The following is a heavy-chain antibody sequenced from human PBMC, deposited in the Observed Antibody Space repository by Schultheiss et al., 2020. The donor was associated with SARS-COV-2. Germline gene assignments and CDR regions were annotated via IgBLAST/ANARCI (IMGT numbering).Heavy chain of an antibody. CDR3: ARSLRYYDFWSGSINPYYGMDV. CDR2: ISSNGGST. V-gene: IGHV3-64D*06. J-gene: IGHJ6*02. D-gene: IGHD3-3*01. Sequence: GESLKISCSASGFTFSSYAMHWVRQAPGKGLEYVSAISSNGGSTYYADSVKGRFTISRDNSKNTLYLQMSSLRAEDTAVYYCARSLRYYDFWSGSINPYYGMDVWGQGTTVTVSS. CDR1: GFTFSSYA.